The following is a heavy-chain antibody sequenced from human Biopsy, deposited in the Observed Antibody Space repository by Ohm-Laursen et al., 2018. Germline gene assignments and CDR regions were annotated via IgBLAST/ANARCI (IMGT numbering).Heavy chain of an antibody. CDR2: ISWDSGRI. Sequence: SLRLSCTASGFTVTDHAMHWVRQPPGKGLEWVSGISWDSGRIGYADSVKGRFTVSRDNAKKSLYLEMNSLRHEDTAFYYCTKDLIPAGTDVWGQGTTVTVSS. V-gene: IGHV3-9*01. CDR1: GFTVTDHA. CDR3: TKDLIPAGTDV. D-gene: IGHD2-21*01. J-gene: IGHJ6*02.